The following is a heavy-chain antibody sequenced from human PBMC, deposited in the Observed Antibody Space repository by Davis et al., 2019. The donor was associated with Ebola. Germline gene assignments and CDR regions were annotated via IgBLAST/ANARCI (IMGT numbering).Heavy chain of an antibody. V-gene: IGHV4-34*01. CDR3: ARGYSSWFDP. Sequence: SETLSLTCAVYGGSFSGYYWSWIRQPPGKGLEWIGEINHSGSTNYNPSLKSRVTISVDTSKNQFSLKLSSVTATDTAVYYCARGYSSWFDPWGQGTLVTVSS. CDR1: GGSFSGYY. CDR2: INHSGST. J-gene: IGHJ5*02. D-gene: IGHD5-18*01.